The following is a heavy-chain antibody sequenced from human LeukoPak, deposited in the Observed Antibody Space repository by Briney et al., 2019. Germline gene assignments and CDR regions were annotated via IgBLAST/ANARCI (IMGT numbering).Heavy chain of an antibody. CDR3: ARGSLYQLLWIH. D-gene: IGHD2-2*01. J-gene: IGHJ4*02. CDR1: GGSISSYY. V-gene: IGHV4-59*01. Sequence: SETLSLTCTVSGGSISSYYWSWIRQPPGKGLEWIGYIYYSGSTNYNPSLKSRVTISVDTSKNQFSLKLSSVTAADRAVYYCARGSLYQLLWIHWGQGTLVTVSS. CDR2: IYYSGST.